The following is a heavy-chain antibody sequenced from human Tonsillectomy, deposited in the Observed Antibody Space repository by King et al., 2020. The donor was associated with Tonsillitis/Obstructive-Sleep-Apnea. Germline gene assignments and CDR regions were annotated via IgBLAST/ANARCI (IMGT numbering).Heavy chain of an antibody. CDR2: IHSGGST. CDR1: GFTVNANY. D-gene: IGHD5-18*01. V-gene: IGHV3-53*01. Sequence: VQLVESGGGLIQPGGSLRLSCAASGFTVNANYINWVRQAPGKGLEWVSLIHSGGSTYYADSVKGRFTISRDRSKNTLYLQMNSLRAEDTAVYFCARGYGSEGYMDVWGKGPTVTVS. J-gene: IGHJ6*03. CDR3: ARGYGSEGYMDV.